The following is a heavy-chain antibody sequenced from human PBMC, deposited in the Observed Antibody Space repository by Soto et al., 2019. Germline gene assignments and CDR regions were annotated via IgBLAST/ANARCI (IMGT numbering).Heavy chain of an antibody. CDR1: SGSISSTIYS. V-gene: IGHV4-39*01. J-gene: IGHJ6*02. D-gene: IGHD3-22*01. CDR2: IFYSGST. CDR3: AGSGYHHNSGMDV. Sequence: SETLSLTCTVSSGSISSTIYSWDWIRQPPGKGLEWIGSIFYSGSTYYNPSLKSRVTISVDTSKNQFSLTLTSVTAADTAVYYCAGSGYHHNSGMDVWGQGTTVTVSS.